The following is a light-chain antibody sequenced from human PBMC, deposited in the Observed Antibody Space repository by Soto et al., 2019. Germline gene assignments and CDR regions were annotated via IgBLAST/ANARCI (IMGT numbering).Light chain of an antibody. Sequence: EIVLTQSPGTLSLSPGERATLSCRASQSISTSYLAWYQQKPGQAPRLLIYGASRRATGIPDRFSGSGSGTDFTLTISRLEPADFAVYYCQQYDTWMFGQGTKVDIK. J-gene: IGKJ1*01. CDR1: QSISTSY. CDR2: GAS. CDR3: QQYDTWM. V-gene: IGKV3-20*01.